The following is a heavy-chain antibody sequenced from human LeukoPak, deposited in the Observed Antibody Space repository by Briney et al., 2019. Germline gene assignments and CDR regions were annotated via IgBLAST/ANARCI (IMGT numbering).Heavy chain of an antibody. V-gene: IGHV1-2*02. CDR3: ARPDYYDSSGLDY. D-gene: IGHD3-22*01. CDR2: INPNSGGT. J-gene: IGHJ4*02. CDR1: GYTFTGYY. Sequence: GASVKVSCKASGYTFTGYYMHWVRQAPGQGLEWVGWINPNSGGTNYAQKFQGRVTMTRDTSISTAYMELSRLRSDDTAVYYCARPDYYDSSGLDYWGQGTLVTVSS.